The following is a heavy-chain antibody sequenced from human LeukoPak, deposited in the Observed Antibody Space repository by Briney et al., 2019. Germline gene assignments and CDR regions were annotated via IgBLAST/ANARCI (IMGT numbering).Heavy chain of an antibody. CDR1: GYTFTSYG. J-gene: IGHJ6*03. V-gene: IGHV1-18*01. Sequence: ASVKVSCKASGYTFTSYGISWVRQAPGQGLEWMGWISAYNGNTNYAQKLQGRVTMTTDTSTSTAYMELRSLRSDDTAVYYCARDLVSSSLYYYYYYMDVWGKGTTVTVSS. D-gene: IGHD6-13*01. CDR3: ARDLVSSSLYYYYYYMDV. CDR2: ISAYNGNT.